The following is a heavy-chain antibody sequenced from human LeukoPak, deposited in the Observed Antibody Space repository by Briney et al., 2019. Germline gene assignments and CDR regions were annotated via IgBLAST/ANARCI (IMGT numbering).Heavy chain of an antibody. V-gene: IGHV3-30-3*01. CDR3: AKTFYSGSGSELPHH. D-gene: IGHD3-10*01. Sequence: GRSLRLSCAASGFTFSSYAMHWVRQAPGKGLEWVAVISHDGSNKYYADSVKGRFTISRNNSENTVYLQMTSLRVEDTAEYYCAKTFYSGSGSELPHHWGQGTLVTVSS. J-gene: IGHJ1*01. CDR2: ISHDGSNK. CDR1: GFTFSSYA.